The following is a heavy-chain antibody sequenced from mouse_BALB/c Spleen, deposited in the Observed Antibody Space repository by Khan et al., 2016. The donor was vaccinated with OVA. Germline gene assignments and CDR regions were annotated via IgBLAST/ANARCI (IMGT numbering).Heavy chain of an antibody. Sequence: VQLKQSGAELVKPGASVKLSCTASGFNIKDTHMHWVKQRPEQGLEWIGRIDPANDISKYDPRFQGKATITADTSSNTAYLHLSSLTSEDTSVYYWAPAGTCDYFDYWGQGTTLTVSS. CDR2: IDPANDIS. V-gene: IGHV14-3*02. J-gene: IGHJ2*01. CDR3: APAGTCDYFDY. D-gene: IGHD4-1*01. CDR1: GFNIKDTH.